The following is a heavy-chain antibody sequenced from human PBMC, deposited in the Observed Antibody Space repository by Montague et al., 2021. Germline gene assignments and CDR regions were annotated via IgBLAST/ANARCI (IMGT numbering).Heavy chain of an antibody. CDR1: GDSDSSISVT. Sequence: CAISGDSDSSISVTWNWIRQSPSRGLEWLGRTYYRLKWYNDYAVSVKSRITINPDTSKNQFSLQLNSVTPEDTAVYYCARRQRQAWAHSSSSPQYYYYYMDVWGKGTTVTVSS. J-gene: IGHJ6*03. V-gene: IGHV6-1*01. CDR3: ARRQRQAWAHSSSSPQYYYYYMDV. D-gene: IGHD6-6*01. CDR2: TYYRLKWYN.